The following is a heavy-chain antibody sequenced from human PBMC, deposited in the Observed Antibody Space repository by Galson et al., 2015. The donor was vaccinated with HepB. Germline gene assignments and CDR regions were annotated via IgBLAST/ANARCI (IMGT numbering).Heavy chain of an antibody. J-gene: IGHJ4*02. D-gene: IGHD3-9*01. CDR2: IYYSGST. CDR1: GGSISSYY. CDR3: ARVPRDSYILTGSYFDY. V-gene: IGHV4-59*12. Sequence: ETLSLTCTVSGGSISSYYWSWIRQPPGKGLEWIGYIYYSGSTNYNPSLKSRVTISVDTSKNQFSLKLSSVTAADTAVYYCARVPRDSYILTGSYFDYWGQGTLVTVSS.